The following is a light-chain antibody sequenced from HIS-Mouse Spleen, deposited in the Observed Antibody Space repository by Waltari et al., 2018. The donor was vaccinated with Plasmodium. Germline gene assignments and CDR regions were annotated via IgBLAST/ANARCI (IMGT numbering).Light chain of an antibody. V-gene: IGKV2-28*01. CDR2: LGA. J-gene: IGKJ2*01. CDR3: MQALQTPRYT. Sequence: DIVMTQSPLSLPVTPGEPASISCRSSPSLLHSNGYNYLDWYLQKPGQSRLLLSYLGANRASVVPDRFSGSGSGTDFTLKISRVEAEDVGVYYCMQALQTPRYTFGQGTKLEIK. CDR1: PSLLHSNGYNY.